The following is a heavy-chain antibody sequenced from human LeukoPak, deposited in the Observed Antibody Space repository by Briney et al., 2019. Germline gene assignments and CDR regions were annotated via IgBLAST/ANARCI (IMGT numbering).Heavy chain of an antibody. V-gene: IGHV3-23*01. Sequence: GGSLRLSCAASGFTFSSYAMSWVRQAPGKGLEWVSAISGSGGSTYYADSVKGRFTISRDNSKNTLYLQMNSLRAEDTAVYYCAKVLLHSRSWYMVRGYFDYWGQGTLVTVSS. CDR1: GFTFSSYA. CDR2: ISGSGGST. CDR3: AKVLLHSRSWYMVRGYFDY. J-gene: IGHJ4*02. D-gene: IGHD6-13*01.